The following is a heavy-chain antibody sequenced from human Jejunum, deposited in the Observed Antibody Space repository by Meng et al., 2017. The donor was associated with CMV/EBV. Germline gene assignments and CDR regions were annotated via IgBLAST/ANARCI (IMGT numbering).Heavy chain of an antibody. CDR1: VSSGSFY. CDR3: ARVYGRESLGFYYGLDV. Sequence: VSSGSFYWSWIRQPPGKGLEWIAFIDEVGSAYYNPSLRSRVTISIDTSKNQFSLRLSSVTAADTAVYFCARVYGRESLGFYYGLDVWGQGTTVTVSS. CDR2: IDEVGSA. D-gene: IGHD4-17*01. J-gene: IGHJ6*02. V-gene: IGHV4-61*01.